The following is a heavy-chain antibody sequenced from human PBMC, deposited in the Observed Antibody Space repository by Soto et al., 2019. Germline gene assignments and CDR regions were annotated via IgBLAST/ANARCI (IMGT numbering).Heavy chain of an antibody. CDR2: ISSSSSCI. CDR3: ARDYGDDAFDI. Sequence: SLRLSCAASGFTFSSYSMNRVRQAPGKGLEWVSSISSSSSCIYYADSVKGRFTISRDNAKNSLYLQMNSLRAEDTAVYYCARDYGDDAFDIWGQGTMVTVSS. V-gene: IGHV3-21*01. CDR1: GFTFSSYS. D-gene: IGHD3-10*01. J-gene: IGHJ3*02.